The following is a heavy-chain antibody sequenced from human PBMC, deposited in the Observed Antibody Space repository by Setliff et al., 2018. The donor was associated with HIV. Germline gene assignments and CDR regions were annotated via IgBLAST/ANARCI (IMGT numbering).Heavy chain of an antibody. Sequence: SETLSLTCTVSGGSISSHYWSWIRQPPGKGLEWIGYIYYSGFTNYNPSLKSRVTISIDTAKNQFSLKLGSVTAAETAVYYWASLSQRYYYYYMDVWGKGTTVTVSS. J-gene: IGHJ6*03. CDR2: IYYSGFT. V-gene: IGHV4-59*11. CDR3: ASLSQRYYYYYMDV. CDR1: GGSISSHY.